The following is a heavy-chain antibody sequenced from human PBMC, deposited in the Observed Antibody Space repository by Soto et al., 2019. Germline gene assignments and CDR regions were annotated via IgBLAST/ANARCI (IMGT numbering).Heavy chain of an antibody. CDR3: ARSGIAYYFDY. Sequence: EVQLVESGGGLVKPGGSLRLSCAASGFTFSSYSMNWVRQAPGKGLEWVSSISSSSSYIYYADSVKGRFTISRDNAKNSLYLQMNSLRAEDTAVYYCARSGIAYYFDYWGQGTLVTVSS. J-gene: IGHJ4*02. V-gene: IGHV3-21*01. CDR1: GFTFSSYS. CDR2: ISSSSSYI. D-gene: IGHD1-1*01.